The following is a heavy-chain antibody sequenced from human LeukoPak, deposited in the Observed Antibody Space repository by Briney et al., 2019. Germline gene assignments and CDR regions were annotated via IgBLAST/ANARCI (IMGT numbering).Heavy chain of an antibody. V-gene: IGHV1-2*02. Sequence: GASVKVSCKASGYTFTGYYMHWVRQAPGQGLEWMGWINSNSGGTNYAQKFQGRVTMTRDTSISTAYMELTRLRSDDTAVYFCARGSDYVDYFYMDFWGKGTTVTVSS. CDR2: INSNSGGT. D-gene: IGHD4-17*01. CDR3: ARGSDYVDYFYMDF. CDR1: GYTFTGYY. J-gene: IGHJ6*03.